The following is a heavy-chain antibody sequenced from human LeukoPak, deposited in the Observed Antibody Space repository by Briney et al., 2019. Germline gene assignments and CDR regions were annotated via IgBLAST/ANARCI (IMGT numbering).Heavy chain of an antibody. Sequence: GGSLRLSCVASGVTFSSYGMHWFRQAPGKGLEWVGFIRRKAYGGTTEYVASVKGRFTISRDDSKSIAYLQMNSLKTEDTAVYYCTRALDSSGTSFDYWGQGTLVTVSS. J-gene: IGHJ4*02. CDR2: IRRKAYGGTT. CDR1: GVTFSSYG. D-gene: IGHD3-22*01. CDR3: TRALDSSGTSFDY. V-gene: IGHV3-49*03.